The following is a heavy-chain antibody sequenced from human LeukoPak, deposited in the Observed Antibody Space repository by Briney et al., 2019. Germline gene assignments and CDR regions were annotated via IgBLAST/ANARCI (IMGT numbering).Heavy chain of an antibody. D-gene: IGHD2-2*01. J-gene: IGHJ4*02. Sequence: SETLSLTCTVAGDSISTSRYYWGWLRQPPGKGLQWIGSIFSTGSTYYSPSLKSRVTISIDTSKNHFSLRLNSVTAADTAVYYCAWGRQLNFFDLWGQGTLVTVSS. V-gene: IGHV4-39*07. CDR2: IFSTGST. CDR3: AWGRQLNFFDL. CDR1: GDSISTSRYY.